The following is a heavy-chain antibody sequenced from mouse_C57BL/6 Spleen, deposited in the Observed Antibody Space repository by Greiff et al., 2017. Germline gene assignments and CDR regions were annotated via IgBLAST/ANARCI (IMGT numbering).Heavy chain of an antibody. CDR3: SREGPLLRFAY. CDR1: GYTFTDYN. J-gene: IGHJ3*01. V-gene: IGHV1-18*01. Sequence: EVQLQQSGPELVKPGPSVKIPCKASGYTFTDYNMDWVKQSHGKSLEWIGDINPNNGGTIYNQKFKGKATLTVDKSSSTAYMELRSLTSEDTAVYYCSREGPLLRFAYWGQGTLVTVSA. D-gene: IGHD1-2*01. CDR2: INPNNGGT.